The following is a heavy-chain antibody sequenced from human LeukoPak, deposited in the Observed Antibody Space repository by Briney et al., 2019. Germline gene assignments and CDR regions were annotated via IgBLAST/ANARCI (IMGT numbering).Heavy chain of an antibody. CDR3: ARAVAAAAIYYYYYGMDV. V-gene: IGHV4-34*01. D-gene: IGHD6-13*01. CDR1: GGSSSGYY. J-gene: IGHJ6*02. CDR2: INHSGST. Sequence: SETLSLTCAVYGGSSSGYYWSWIRQPPGKGLEWIGEINHSGSTNYNPSLKSRVTISVDTSKNQFSLKLSSVTAADTAVYYCARAVAAAAIYYYYYGMDVWGQGTTVTVSS.